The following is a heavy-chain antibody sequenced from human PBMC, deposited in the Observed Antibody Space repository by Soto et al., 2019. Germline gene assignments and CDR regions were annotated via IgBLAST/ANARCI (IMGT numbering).Heavy chain of an antibody. Sequence: QVQLQQWGAGLLKPSETLSLTCAVYGGSFSGYYWSWIRQPPGKGLEWIGEINHSGSTNYNPSLTSRVTISVDTSKNQFSLKLSSVTAADTAVYYCARGLSAKELGIAAAGTRSDWFDPWGQGTLVTVSS. J-gene: IGHJ5*02. D-gene: IGHD6-13*01. CDR3: ARGLSAKELGIAAAGTRSDWFDP. CDR2: INHSGST. CDR1: GGSFSGYY. V-gene: IGHV4-34*01.